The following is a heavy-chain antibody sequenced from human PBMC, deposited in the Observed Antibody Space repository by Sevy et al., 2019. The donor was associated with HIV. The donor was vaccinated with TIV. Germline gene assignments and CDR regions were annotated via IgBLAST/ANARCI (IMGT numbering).Heavy chain of an antibody. V-gene: IGHV3-30-3*01. Sequence: LSLTCAASGFTFSSYAMHWVRQAPGKGLEWVAVISYDGSNKYYADSVKGRFTISRDNSKNTLYLQMNSLRAEDTAVYYCARALRFLEWLLPHYFDYWGQGTLVTVSS. CDR2: ISYDGSNK. D-gene: IGHD3-3*01. CDR1: GFTFSSYA. CDR3: ARALRFLEWLLPHYFDY. J-gene: IGHJ4*02.